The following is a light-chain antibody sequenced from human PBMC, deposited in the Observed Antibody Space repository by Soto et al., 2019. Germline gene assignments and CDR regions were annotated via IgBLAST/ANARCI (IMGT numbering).Light chain of an antibody. J-gene: IGKJ1*01. CDR2: KAS. CDR3: EQYATYWT. CDR1: QSINSW. V-gene: IGKV1-5*03. Sequence: DIQMTQSPSTLSASVGDRVTITCRASQSINSWLAWYQQKPGKAPKLLMYKASSLKSGVRSRFSGSGSGTAFTLTINSLQPDDFATYYCEQYATYWTFGQGTKVDIK.